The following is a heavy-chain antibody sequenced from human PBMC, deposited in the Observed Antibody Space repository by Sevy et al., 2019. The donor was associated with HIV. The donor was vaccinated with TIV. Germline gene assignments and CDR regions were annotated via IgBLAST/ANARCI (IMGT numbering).Heavy chain of an antibody. CDR3: ARAAAGAYDAFDI. D-gene: IGHD6-13*01. CDR1: GYTFSVYD. CDR2: LNPSSSNT. J-gene: IGHJ3*02. V-gene: IGHV1-8*03. Sequence: ASVKVSCKASGYTFSVYDINWVRQVTGQGLEWMGWLNPSSSNTGYAENFRGRVTFTMDSSTSTGYMEMSSLRSEDTAVYYCARAAAGAYDAFDIWGQGTLVTVSS.